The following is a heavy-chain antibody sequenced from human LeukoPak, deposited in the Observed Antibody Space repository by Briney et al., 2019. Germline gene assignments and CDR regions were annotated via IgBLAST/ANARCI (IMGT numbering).Heavy chain of an antibody. V-gene: IGHV1-2*02. D-gene: IGHD6-19*01. CDR1: GDTFTGYY. J-gene: IGHJ3*02. Sequence: ASVKVSCKASGDTFTGYYMHWVRRAPGQGLEWMGWINPNSGGTNYAQKFQGRVTMTRDTSISTAYMELSRLRSDDTAVYYCACSSGWYGDDAFDIWGQGTMVTVSS. CDR3: ACSSGWYGDDAFDI. CDR2: INPNSGGT.